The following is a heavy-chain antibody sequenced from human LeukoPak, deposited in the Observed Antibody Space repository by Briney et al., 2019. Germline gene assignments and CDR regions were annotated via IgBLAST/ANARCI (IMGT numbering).Heavy chain of an antibody. J-gene: IGHJ4*02. V-gene: IGHV4-59*12. CDR2: IYYSGGS. CDR3: ARYRVTMGTFDY. D-gene: IGHD4-11*01. Sequence: PSETLSLTCTLSGGSISGYYWTWIRQPPGKGLEWIGNIYYSGGSNYNPSFKGQVTISVDMSKNQFSLKLSSVTAADTAVYYCARYRVTMGTFDYWGQGTLVTVSS. CDR1: GGSISGYY.